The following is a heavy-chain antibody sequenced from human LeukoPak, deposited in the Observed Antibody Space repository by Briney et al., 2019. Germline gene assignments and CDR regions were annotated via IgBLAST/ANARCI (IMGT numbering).Heavy chain of an antibody. Sequence: PGGSLRLSCGASGFTFSSYGMHWVRQAPGKGLEWVAVIWYDGSNKYYADSVKGRFTISRDDSKNTLYLQMNSLRAEDTAVYYCARVAGDLCRLDVWGLGSTVTVSS. CDR3: ARVAGDLCRLDV. D-gene: IGHD3-16*01. CDR1: GFTFSSYG. J-gene: IGHJ6*02. V-gene: IGHV3-33*08. CDR2: IWYDGSNK.